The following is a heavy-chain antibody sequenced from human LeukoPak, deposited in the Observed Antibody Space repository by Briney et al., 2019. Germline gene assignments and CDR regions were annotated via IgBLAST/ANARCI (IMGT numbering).Heavy chain of an antibody. CDR1: GGSISSGSYY. J-gene: IGHJ4*02. Sequence: SETLSLTCTVSGGSISSGSYYWSWIRQPAGKGLEWIGRIYTSGSTNYNPSLKGRVTISVDTSKNQFSLKLSSVTAADTAVYYCAREGHYYDSSGYYRGEFDYWGQGTLVTVSS. V-gene: IGHV4-61*02. D-gene: IGHD3-22*01. CDR3: AREGHYYDSSGYYRGEFDY. CDR2: IYTSGST.